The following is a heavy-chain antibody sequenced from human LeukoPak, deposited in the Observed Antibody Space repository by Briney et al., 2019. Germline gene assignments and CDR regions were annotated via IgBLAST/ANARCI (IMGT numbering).Heavy chain of an antibody. CDR3: ARGGPLGVVVVAASRYFDY. CDR1: RFTFSSYA. D-gene: IGHD2-15*01. CDR2: ISYDGSNK. Sequence: PGGSLRLSCAASRFTFSSYAMHWVRQAPGKGLEWVAVISYDGSNKYYADSVKGRFTISRDNSKNTLYLQMNSLRTGDTAVYYCARGGPLGVVVVAASRYFDYWGQGTLVTVSS. J-gene: IGHJ4*02. V-gene: IGHV3-30-3*01.